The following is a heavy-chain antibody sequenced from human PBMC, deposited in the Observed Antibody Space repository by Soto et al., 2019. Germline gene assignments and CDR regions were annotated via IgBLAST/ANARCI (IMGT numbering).Heavy chain of an antibody. Sequence: GETLKISCKAIGYTFTNYWIGWVRQTPGKGLEWMGIIFPGDSDTRYNPSFEGQVTVSADESISTAYLQWNTLKASDTAMYYCVRPNFGALTHFDFWGQGTLVTVSS. J-gene: IGHJ4*02. CDR3: VRPNFGALTHFDF. V-gene: IGHV5-51*01. CDR2: IFPGDSDT. CDR1: GYTFTNYW. D-gene: IGHD3-16*01.